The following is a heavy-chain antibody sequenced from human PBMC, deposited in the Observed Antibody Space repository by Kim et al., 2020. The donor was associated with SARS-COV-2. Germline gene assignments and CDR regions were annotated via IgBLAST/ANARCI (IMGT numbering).Heavy chain of an antibody. V-gene: IGHV4-34*01. J-gene: IGHJ5*02. Sequence: SETLSLTCAVYGGSFSGYYWSWIRQPPGKGLEWIGEINHSGSTNYNPSLKSRVTISVDTSKNQFSLKLSSVTAADTAVYYCARVGQQWNYCSSTSCHIDPWGQGTLVTVSS. D-gene: IGHD2-2*01. CDR3: ARVGQQWNYCSSTSCHIDP. CDR1: GGSFSGYY. CDR2: INHSGST.